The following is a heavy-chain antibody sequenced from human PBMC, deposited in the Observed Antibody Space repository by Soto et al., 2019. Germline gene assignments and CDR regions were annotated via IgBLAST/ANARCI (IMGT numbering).Heavy chain of an antibody. CDR2: INTDGSST. V-gene: IGHV3-74*01. J-gene: IGHJ4*02. D-gene: IGHD3-10*01. Sequence: GGSLRLSCAVSGFTFSSFWMHWVRQAPGEGLVWVSRINTDGSSTSYADSVKGRFTISGDNAKNTLYLQMNSLRVEDTAMYYCAKRGVDTFGLSYWGQGTLVTVSS. CDR1: GFTFSSFW. CDR3: AKRGVDTFGLSY.